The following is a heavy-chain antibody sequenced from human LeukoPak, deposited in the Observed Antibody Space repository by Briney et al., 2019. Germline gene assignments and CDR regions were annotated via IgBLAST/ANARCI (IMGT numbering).Heavy chain of an antibody. D-gene: IGHD3-10*01. J-gene: IGHJ4*02. CDR1: GFTFSSYG. CDR3: ARQWFGDY. CDR2: ISYDGSNK. V-gene: IGHV3-30*03. Sequence: PGGSLGLSCAASGFTFSSYGMHWVRQAPGKGLEWVAVISYDGSNKYYADSVKGRFTVSRDNAKNSLYLQMNSLRAEDTAVYYCARQWFGDYWGQGTLVTVSS.